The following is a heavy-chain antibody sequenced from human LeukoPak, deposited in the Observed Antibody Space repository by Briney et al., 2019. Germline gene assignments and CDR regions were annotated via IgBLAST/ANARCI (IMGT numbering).Heavy chain of an antibody. CDR2: INTNTGNP. V-gene: IGHV7-4-1*02. D-gene: IGHD6-19*01. CDR1: GYTFTSYA. Sequence: GASVKVSCKASGYTFTSYAMNWVRQAPGQGLEWMGWINTNTGNPTYAQGFTGRFVFSLDTSVSTAYLQISSLKAEDTAVYYCARGSANSEYSSGWYPRLYYFDYWGQGTLVTVSS. J-gene: IGHJ4*02. CDR3: ARGSANSEYSSGWYPRLYYFDY.